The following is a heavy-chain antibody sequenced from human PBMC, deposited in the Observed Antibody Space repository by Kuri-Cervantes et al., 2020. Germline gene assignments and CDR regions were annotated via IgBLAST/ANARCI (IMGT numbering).Heavy chain of an antibody. J-gene: IGHJ6*02. V-gene: IGHV4-31*03. CDR3: ARGEMVRGVIITPGYYYGMDV. Sequence: SETLSLTCTVSGGSISSGGYYWSWIRQHPGKGLEWIGYIYYSGSTYYNPSLKSRVTISVDTSKNQFSLKLSSVTAADTAVYYCARGEMVRGVIITPGYYYGMDVWGQGTTVTVSS. CDR2: IYYSGST. D-gene: IGHD3-10*01. CDR1: GGSISSGGYY.